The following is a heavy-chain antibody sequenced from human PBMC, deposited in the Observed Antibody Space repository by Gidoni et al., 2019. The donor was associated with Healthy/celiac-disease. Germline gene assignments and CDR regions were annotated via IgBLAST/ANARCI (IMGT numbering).Heavy chain of an antibody. Sequence: EVQLVESGGGLVKPGGSLRLSCAASGFTFSSYSMNLVRQAPGKGLEWVSSISSSSSYIYYADSVKGRFTISRDNAKNSLYLQMNSLRAEDTAVYYCARDLIAAGGYWGQGTLVTVSS. J-gene: IGHJ4*02. CDR2: ISSSSSYI. CDR3: ARDLIAAGGY. D-gene: IGHD6-13*01. V-gene: IGHV3-21*01. CDR1: GFTFSSYS.